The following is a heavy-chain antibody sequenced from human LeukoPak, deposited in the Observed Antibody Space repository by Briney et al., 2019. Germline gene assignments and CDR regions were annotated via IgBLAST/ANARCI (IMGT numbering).Heavy chain of an antibody. D-gene: IGHD5-24*01. CDR3: AKSYGYKGQESSLFDF. CDR1: GFTFSGAW. Sequence: GGSLRLSCTASGFTFSGAWMTWVRRAPGKGLEWVSGISWNSGTIDYMDSVKGRFTISRDNAKNSLYLQMKSLRPEDTAFYYCAKSYGYKGQESSLFDFWGQGTLVTVSS. V-gene: IGHV3-9*01. CDR2: ISWNSGTI. J-gene: IGHJ4*02.